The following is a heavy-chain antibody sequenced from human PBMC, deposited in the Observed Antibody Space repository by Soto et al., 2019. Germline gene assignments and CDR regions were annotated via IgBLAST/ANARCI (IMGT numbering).Heavy chain of an antibody. CDR1: GYTFTSYY. CDR3: AREVVVNALRRSGAFDI. D-gene: IGHD2-21*01. CDR2: INPSGGST. V-gene: IGHV1-46*01. J-gene: IGHJ3*02. Sequence: ASVKVSCKASGYTFTSYYMHWVRQAPGQGLEWMGIINPSGGSTSYAQKFQGRVTMTRDTSTSTVYMELSSLRSEDTAVYYCAREVVVNALRRSGAFDIWGQGTMVTLSS.